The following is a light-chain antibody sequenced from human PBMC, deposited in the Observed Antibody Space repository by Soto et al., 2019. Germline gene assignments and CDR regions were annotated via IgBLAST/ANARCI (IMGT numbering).Light chain of an antibody. J-gene: IGKJ3*01. Sequence: VMTQSPAILSVSPGVTANLSCRATQSVDSNLAWYQQKPGQAPRLLIYDASNRATGIPARFSGSGSGTDFTLTISSLEPEDFAIYYCQQRRNWLFGPGTKVDIK. CDR3: QQRRNWL. V-gene: IGKV3-11*01. CDR1: QSVDSN. CDR2: DAS.